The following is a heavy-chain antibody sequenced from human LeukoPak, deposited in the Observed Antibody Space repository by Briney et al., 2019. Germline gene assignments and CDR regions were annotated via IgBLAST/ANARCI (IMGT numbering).Heavy chain of an antibody. D-gene: IGHD3-3*01. J-gene: IGHJ4*02. Sequence: ASVKVSCKALGYTFTDYYMHWVRQAPGQGLEWMGWINGNSGDTKYAQKFQGRVTMTRDTSISTAYMELSRLRSDDTAIYYCAGVQTTGLLEWLYWGQGALVTVSS. CDR2: INGNSGDT. CDR1: GYTFTDYY. CDR3: AGVQTTGLLEWLY. V-gene: IGHV1-2*02.